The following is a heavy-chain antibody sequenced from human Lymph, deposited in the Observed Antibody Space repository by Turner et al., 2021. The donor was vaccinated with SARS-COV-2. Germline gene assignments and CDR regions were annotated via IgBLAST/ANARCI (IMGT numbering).Heavy chain of an antibody. Sequence: QVQLVQSGAAVKMPGSSLTVSCKASGGTFSTYVIRWVRQAPGQGLEWMGGIIPMLGIANYAQKFQGRVTITADKYTSTAYMELSSMRSEDTAVYHCARRHSGNYDAFDIWGQGTMVTVSS. V-gene: IGHV1-69*10. J-gene: IGHJ3*02. CDR3: ARRHSGNYDAFDI. CDR1: GGTFSTYV. CDR2: IIPMLGIA. D-gene: IGHD1-26*01.